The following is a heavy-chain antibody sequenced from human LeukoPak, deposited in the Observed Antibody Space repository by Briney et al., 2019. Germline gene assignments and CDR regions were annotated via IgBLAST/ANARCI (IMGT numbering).Heavy chain of an antibody. Sequence: GGSLRLSCAASGFTFSSYSMNWVRQAPGKGLEWVSYISSSSSTIYYADSVKGRFTISRGNAKNSLYLQMNSLRAEDTAVYYCAREDSSSWAGIFDYWGQGTLVTVSS. J-gene: IGHJ4*02. V-gene: IGHV3-48*04. CDR1: GFTFSSYS. D-gene: IGHD6-13*01. CDR2: ISSSSSTI. CDR3: AREDSSSWAGIFDY.